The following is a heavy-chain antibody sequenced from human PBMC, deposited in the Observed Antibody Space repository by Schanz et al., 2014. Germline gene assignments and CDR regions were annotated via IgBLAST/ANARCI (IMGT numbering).Heavy chain of an antibody. Sequence: QVQLIQSGPEVKKPGSSVRVSCTASGGTFSSSAITWVRQAPGQGLEWMGRLIPVFGITNYAQTFQGRITMSADKSATTAYLDLNSLTSEDTAVFYCAIRGHSFDVGGFGGDYSYGLEVWGQGTSVTVSS. D-gene: IGHD1-26*01. CDR1: GGTFSSSA. V-gene: IGHV1-69*02. CDR2: LIPVFGIT. J-gene: IGHJ6*02. CDR3: AIRGHSFDVGGFGGDYSYGLEV.